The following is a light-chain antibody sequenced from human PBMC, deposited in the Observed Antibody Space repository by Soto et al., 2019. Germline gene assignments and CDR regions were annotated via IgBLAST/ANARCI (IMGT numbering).Light chain of an antibody. Sequence: EIVLTQSPGTLSFSPGQRATLSCMSSQSVSSIYLAWYQQKPGQAPRLLIFGAATRATGTPARFSGSGSGTEFTLTISSLQSEDFAIYYCQHYNEWPPWTCGQGTTVDIK. CDR3: QHYNEWPPWT. CDR2: GAA. CDR1: QSVSSIY. V-gene: IGKV3-15*01. J-gene: IGKJ1*01.